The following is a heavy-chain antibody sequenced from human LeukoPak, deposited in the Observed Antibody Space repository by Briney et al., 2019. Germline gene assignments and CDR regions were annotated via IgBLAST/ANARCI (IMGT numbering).Heavy chain of an antibody. CDR3: ATETIGRHYDY. J-gene: IGHJ4*02. V-gene: IGHV3-21*01. CDR1: GFTFCSYS. D-gene: IGHD1-14*01. CDR2: IGPTGTDR. Sequence: GGSLRLSCAASGFTFCSYSMNWVRQAPGKGLEWVSSIGPTGTDRYYADSVRGRFTISRDNAKNSMYLQMDSLRDEDTAVYYCATETIGRHYDYWGQGTLLTVSS.